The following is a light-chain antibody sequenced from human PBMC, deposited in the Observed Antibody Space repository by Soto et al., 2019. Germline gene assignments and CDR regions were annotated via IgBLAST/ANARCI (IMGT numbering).Light chain of an antibody. J-gene: IGLJ1*01. CDR1: SSNIGKSA. CDR3: GTWDSSLSAYV. CDR2: DNN. V-gene: IGLV1-51*01. Sequence: QSVLTQPPSASETPGQRVTISCSGSSSNIGKSAVNWYQQLPGTAPKLLIYDNNKRPSGIPDRFSGSKSGTSATLGITGLQTGDEADYYCGTWDSSLSAYVFGTGTKVTVL.